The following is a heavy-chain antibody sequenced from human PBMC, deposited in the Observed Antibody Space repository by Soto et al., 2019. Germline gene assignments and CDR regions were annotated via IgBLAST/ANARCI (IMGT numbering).Heavy chain of an antibody. Sequence: QVQLVQSGAEVKKPGASVKVSCKASGYTFTSYAMHWVRQAPGQRLEWMAWINAGNGNTKYSQKFQGRVTITRDTSASTAYMELSSQRSEDTAVYYCARVSGWYYFDYWGQGTLVTVSS. D-gene: IGHD6-19*01. V-gene: IGHV1-3*01. CDR3: ARVSGWYYFDY. CDR1: GYTFTSYA. J-gene: IGHJ4*02. CDR2: INAGNGNT.